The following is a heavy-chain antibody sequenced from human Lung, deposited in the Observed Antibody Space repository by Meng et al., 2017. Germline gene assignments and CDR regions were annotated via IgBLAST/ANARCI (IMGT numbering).Heavy chain of an antibody. D-gene: IGHD3-22*01. CDR2: VYHSGST. CDR1: GGPISSNNW. V-gene: IGHV4-4*02. CDR3: ARDDSGYADFDS. Sequence: QVQLQESGPGLVKPSGTLSLTCAVSGGPISSNNWWSWVRQTPGRGLEWIGEVYHSGSTNYNPSLKSRVIISVNNSKNQFSLKLTSVTAADTAVYYCARDDSGYADFDSWGQGTLVTVSS. J-gene: IGHJ4*02.